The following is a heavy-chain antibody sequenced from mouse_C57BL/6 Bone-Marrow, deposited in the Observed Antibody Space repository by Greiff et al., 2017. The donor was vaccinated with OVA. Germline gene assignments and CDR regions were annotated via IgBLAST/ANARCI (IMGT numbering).Heavy chain of an antibody. D-gene: IGHD3-2*02. Sequence: VQLQQSGAELVKPGASVKISCKASGYAFSSYWMNWVKQRPGKGLEWIGMIHPNSGSTNYNEKFKSKATLTVDKSSSTAYMQLSSLTSEDSAVYYCARQLRLNYWGQGTTLTVSS. CDR3: ARQLRLNY. CDR1: GYAFSSYW. CDR2: IHPNSGST. J-gene: IGHJ2*01. V-gene: IGHV1-64*01.